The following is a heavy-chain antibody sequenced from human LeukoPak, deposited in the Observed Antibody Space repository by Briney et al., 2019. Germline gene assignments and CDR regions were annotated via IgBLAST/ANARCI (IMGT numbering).Heavy chain of an antibody. CDR1: GGSFSGYC. J-gene: IGHJ5*02. Sequence: SETLSLTCAVYGGSFSGYCWSWIRQPPGKGLEWIGEINHSGSTNYNPSLKSRVTISVDTSKNQFSLKLSSVTAADTAVYYCARTYSSGWYPWFDPWGQGTLVTVSS. CDR3: ARTYSSGWYPWFDP. CDR2: INHSGST. D-gene: IGHD6-19*01. V-gene: IGHV4-34*01.